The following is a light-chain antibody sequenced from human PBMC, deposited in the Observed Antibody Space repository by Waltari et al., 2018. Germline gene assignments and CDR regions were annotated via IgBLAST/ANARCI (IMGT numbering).Light chain of an antibody. J-gene: IGKJ1*01. CDR3: QQYNNWPPA. CDR1: ESVSTN. Sequence: ETVMTQSPPTLSVSPGDRAALSGRASESVSTNLAWYQQTPGQAPRVIISDASTRATGVPARFSGSGSGTEFTLTISSLQSEDFAVYYCQQYNNWPPAFGQGTKVDFK. CDR2: DAS. V-gene: IGKV3-15*01.